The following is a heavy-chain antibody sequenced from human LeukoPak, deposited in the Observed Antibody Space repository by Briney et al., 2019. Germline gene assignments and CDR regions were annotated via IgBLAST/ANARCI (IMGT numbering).Heavy chain of an antibody. CDR2: FDPEDGET. J-gene: IGHJ4*02. CDR3: ATGPLDYSNYEGGDYFDY. Sequence: ASVKVSCKVSGYTLTELSMHWVRQAPGKRLEWMGGFDPEDGETIYAQKFQGRVTMTEDTSTDTAYMELSSLRSEDTAVYYCATGPLDYSNYEGGDYFDYWGQGTLVTVSS. V-gene: IGHV1-24*01. D-gene: IGHD4-11*01. CDR1: GYTLTELS.